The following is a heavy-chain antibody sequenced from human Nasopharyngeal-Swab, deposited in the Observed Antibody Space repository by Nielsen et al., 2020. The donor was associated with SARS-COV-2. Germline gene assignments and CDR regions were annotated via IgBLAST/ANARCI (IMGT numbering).Heavy chain of an antibody. D-gene: IGHD6-6*01. J-gene: IGHJ4*02. V-gene: IGHV4-4*02. CDR3: ASQIAARFDY. CDR2: IYHSGST. Sequence: RETPGKGLEWIGEIYHSGSTNYNPSLKSRVTISVDKSKNQFSLKLSSVTAADTAVYYCASQIAARFDYWGQGTLVTVSS.